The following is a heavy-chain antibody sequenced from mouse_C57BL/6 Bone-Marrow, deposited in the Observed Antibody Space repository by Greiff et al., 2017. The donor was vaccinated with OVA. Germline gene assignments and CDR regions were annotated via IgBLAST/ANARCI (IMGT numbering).Heavy chain of an antibody. J-gene: IGHJ1*03. CDR3: ARTGSSYGYFDV. D-gene: IGHD1-1*01. CDR2: IHPNIGST. V-gene: IGHV1-64*01. CDR1: GYTFTSYW. Sequence: QVQLQQPGAELVKPGASVKLSCKASGYTFTSYWMPWVKQRPGQGLEWIGMIHPNIGSTNYNEKFKSKATLTVAKSTSTAYMQLSSLTSEDSAVYYGARTGSSYGYFDVWGTGTTVTVSS.